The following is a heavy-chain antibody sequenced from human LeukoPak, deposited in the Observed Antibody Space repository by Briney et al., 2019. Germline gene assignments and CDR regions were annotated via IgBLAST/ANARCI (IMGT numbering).Heavy chain of an antibody. CDR3: ARGWDFWSVYYVVLGGFDY. V-gene: IGHV1-8*01. J-gene: IGHJ4*01. D-gene: IGHD3-3*01. CDR2: MNPNSGNT. CDR1: GYTFTSYD. Sequence: GASVKVSCKASGYTFTSYDINWVRQATGQGLEWMGWMNPNSGNTGYAQKFQGRVTMTRNTSISTAYMELSSLRSEDTAVYYCARGWDFWSVYYVVLGGFDYWGQEPWSPSPQ.